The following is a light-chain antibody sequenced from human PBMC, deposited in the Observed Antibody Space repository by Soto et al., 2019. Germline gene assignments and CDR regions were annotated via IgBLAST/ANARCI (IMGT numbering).Light chain of an antibody. V-gene: IGKV3-11*01. CDR1: QSVGTY. CDR3: QQGSNWPPLT. CDR2: EAS. J-gene: IGKJ4*01. Sequence: EIVLTQSPVTLSLSPGETATLSCRASQSVGTYLAWYQLKSGQAPRLLLYEASKRATGIPASFSGRGSGTDFTLTISSLHPEYFALYYCQQGSNWPPLTFGGGTKVEIK.